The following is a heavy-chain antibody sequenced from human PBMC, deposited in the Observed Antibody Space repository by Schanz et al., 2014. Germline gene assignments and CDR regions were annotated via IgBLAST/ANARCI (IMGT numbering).Heavy chain of an antibody. V-gene: IGHV3-48*01. Sequence: EVQLLESGGGLVRPGGSLRLSCAASGFTFSNYTMNWVRQVPGKGLEWLSYIATSSSTRHYADSVKGRVTISRDNAKNSVSLQMRRLRVEDTAVYYCASGVHVSSLQKGLQFWGRGTLVTVSS. J-gene: IGHJ1*01. D-gene: IGHD3-10*01. CDR2: IATSSSTR. CDR1: GFTFSNYT. CDR3: ASGVHVSSLQKGLQF.